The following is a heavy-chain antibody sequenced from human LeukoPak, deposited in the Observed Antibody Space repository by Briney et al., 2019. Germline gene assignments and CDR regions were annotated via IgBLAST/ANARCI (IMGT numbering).Heavy chain of an antibody. V-gene: IGHV3-66*01. CDR1: GFTVSSNY. CDR2: IYSGGST. Sequence: GGSLRLSCAASGFTVSSNYMSWVRQAPGKGLEWVSVIYSGGSTYYADSVKGRFTISRDNSKNTLYLQMNSLRAEDTAVYYCARGLYDYGDYGNYCYYGMDVWGQGTTVTVSS. D-gene: IGHD4-17*01. J-gene: IGHJ6*02. CDR3: ARGLYDYGDYGNYCYYGMDV.